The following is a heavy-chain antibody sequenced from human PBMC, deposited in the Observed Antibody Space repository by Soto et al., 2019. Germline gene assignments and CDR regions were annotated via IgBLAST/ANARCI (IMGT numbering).Heavy chain of an antibody. D-gene: IGHD3-10*01. Sequence: GGCLRPSCAASGFTFSSYSMNWVRQAPGKGLEWVSYISSSSSTIYYADSVKGRFTISRDNAKNSLYLQMNSLRAEDTAVYYCARDRVYGSGSYLDYWGQGT. CDR3: ARDRVYGSGSYLDY. CDR2: ISSSSSTI. CDR1: GFTFSSYS. J-gene: IGHJ4*02. V-gene: IGHV3-48*01.